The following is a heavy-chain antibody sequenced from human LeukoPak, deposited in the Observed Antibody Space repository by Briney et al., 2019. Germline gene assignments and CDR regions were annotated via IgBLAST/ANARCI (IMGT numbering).Heavy chain of an antibody. CDR1: GFIVSDNY. CDR2: LSNGGYT. J-gene: IGHJ4*02. D-gene: IGHD3-10*01. CDR3: ARVEWFGERDSDY. Sequence: PGGSLRLSCAASGFIVSDNYMTWVRQAPGKGLEGVSVLSNGGYTFYADSVEGRFTISGDSGKNTVYLQMDSLRAEDTAVYYCARVEWFGERDSDYWGQGTLVTVSS. V-gene: IGHV3-66*01.